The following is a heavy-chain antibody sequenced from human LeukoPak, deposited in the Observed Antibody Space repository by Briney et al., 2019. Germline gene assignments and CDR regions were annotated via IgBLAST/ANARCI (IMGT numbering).Heavy chain of an antibody. Sequence: SETLSLTCTVSGGSISSSSYYWGWIRQPPGKGLEWIGSIYYSGSTYYNPSLKSRVTISVDTSKNRFSLKLSSVTAADTAVYYCARMSSTSWEFDYWGQGTLVTVSS. V-gene: IGHV4-39*07. CDR2: IYYSGST. J-gene: IGHJ4*02. CDR3: ARMSSTSWEFDY. CDR1: GGSISSSSYY. D-gene: IGHD2-2*01.